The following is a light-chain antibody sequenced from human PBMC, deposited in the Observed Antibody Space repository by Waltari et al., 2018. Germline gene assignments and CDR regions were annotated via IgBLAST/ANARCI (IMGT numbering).Light chain of an antibody. V-gene: IGKV4-1*01. J-gene: IGKJ1*01. CDR2: WAS. CDR1: QSVLYSSNDKNY. Sequence: DIVMTQSPDSLAVSLGERATINCKSSQSVLYSSNDKNYLAWYQQKPRQTPRLLMYWASTRESAVPDRFSGRGSGTDFTLTISSLQAEDVAVYYCQQYYSGPRTFGQGTKVEIK. CDR3: QQYYSGPRT.